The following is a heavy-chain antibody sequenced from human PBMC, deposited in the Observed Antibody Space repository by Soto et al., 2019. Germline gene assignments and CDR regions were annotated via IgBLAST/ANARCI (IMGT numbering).Heavy chain of an antibody. V-gene: IGHV4-59*08. CDR1: GGSISSYY. CDR2: IYYSGST. CDR3: ARRAGQRYFDL. D-gene: IGHD6-19*01. J-gene: IGHJ2*01. Sequence: QVQLQESGPGLVKPSETLSLTCTVSGGSISSYYWSWIRQPPGKGLEWFGYIYYSGSTNCNPSLKSRVTISVDTSKNQFSLKLSSVTAADTAVYYCARRAGQRYFDLWGRGTLVTVSS.